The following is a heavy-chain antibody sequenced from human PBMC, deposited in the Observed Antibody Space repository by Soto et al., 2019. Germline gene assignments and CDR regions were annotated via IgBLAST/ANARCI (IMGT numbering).Heavy chain of an antibody. CDR1: GFSLSNSRMA. J-gene: IGHJ4*02. V-gene: IGHV2-26*01. Sequence: QVTLKESGPVLVKPTETLTLTCTVSGFSLSNSRMAVRWIRQSPGKALEWLAHIFANDEKFYSPSLKSRVTISKDTSKSQVVLIMTNVDPVDTGTYYCVRIYYSGDYGDEEKIDSWGQGTLVTVSS. CDR3: VRIYYSGDYGDEEKIDS. D-gene: IGHD4-17*01. CDR2: IFANDEK.